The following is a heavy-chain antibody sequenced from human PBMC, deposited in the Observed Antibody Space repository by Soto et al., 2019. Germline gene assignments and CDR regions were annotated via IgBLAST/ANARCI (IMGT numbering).Heavy chain of an antibody. CDR2: IIPVFDKA. Sequence: QVQLVQSGADVKKPGSSVKVSCKTSGGSFGSSAISWVRQAPAQGLEWMGEIIPVFDKANYAQNFQGRLTITADEITGTVYVDLGSLRSEATAVYFCARLRRDWGDAFDLWGLGTFVTVSS. J-gene: IGHJ3*01. D-gene: IGHD3-16*01. CDR3: ARLRRDWGDAFDL. CDR1: GGSFGSSA. V-gene: IGHV1-69*01.